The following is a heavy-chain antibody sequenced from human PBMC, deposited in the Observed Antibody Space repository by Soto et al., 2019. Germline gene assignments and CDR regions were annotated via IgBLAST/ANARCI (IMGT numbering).Heavy chain of an antibody. Sequence: ASVKVSCTVSGYSLTELSIHWVRPAPGEGLEWMGGYDLEKGETIYAQKFQGRVTMTEDSPADTPYMQLRSLRAEDTAVYYCARPRLDIVVVPASASYWGQGTLVTVSS. CDR2: YDLEKGET. CDR3: ARPRLDIVVVPASASY. V-gene: IGHV1-24*01. CDR1: GYSLTELS. D-gene: IGHD2-2*03. J-gene: IGHJ4*02.